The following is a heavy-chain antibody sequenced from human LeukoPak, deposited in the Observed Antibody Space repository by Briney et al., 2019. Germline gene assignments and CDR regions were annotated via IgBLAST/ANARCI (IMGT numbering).Heavy chain of an antibody. J-gene: IGHJ3*02. V-gene: IGHV1-24*01. CDR1: GYTLTELS. CDR3: ATEPCSGGSCYVGVAFDI. D-gene: IGHD2-15*01. Sequence: ASVKVSCKVSGYTLTELSMHWVRQAPGKGLEWMGAFDPEDGETIYAQKFQGRVTMTEDTSTDTAYMELSSLRSEDTAVYYCATEPCSGGSCYVGVAFDIWGQGTMVTVSS. CDR2: FDPEDGET.